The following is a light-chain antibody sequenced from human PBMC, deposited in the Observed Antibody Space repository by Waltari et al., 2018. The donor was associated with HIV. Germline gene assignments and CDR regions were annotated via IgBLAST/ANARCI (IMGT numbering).Light chain of an antibody. V-gene: IGLV1-44*01. CDR2: STN. CDR1: SSNIGSNT. Sequence: QSVLTQPPSASGTPGQRVTISCSGSSSNIGSNTVHWYQQLPGTAPKLLIYSTNQRPSGVPDRFSGSKSGTSASLAISGLQSEDEADYYCAAWDDSLNGWVFGGGTKLTVL. J-gene: IGLJ3*02. CDR3: AAWDDSLNGWV.